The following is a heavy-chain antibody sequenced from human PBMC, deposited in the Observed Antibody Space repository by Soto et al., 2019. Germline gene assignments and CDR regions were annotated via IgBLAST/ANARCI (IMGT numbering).Heavy chain of an antibody. CDR1: GYTFTSYG. V-gene: IGHV1-18*01. J-gene: IGHJ4*02. CDR3: ARGRYGDY. Sequence: QVHLVQSGAEVKKPGASVKVSCKASGYTFTSYGITWVRQAPGQGLEWMGWISAHNGNTDYAQKLQGRVIVTRDTSTSPAKLELRSLRSDDTAVHYCARGRYGDYWGQGALVTVSS. CDR2: ISAHNGNT. D-gene: IGHD1-1*01.